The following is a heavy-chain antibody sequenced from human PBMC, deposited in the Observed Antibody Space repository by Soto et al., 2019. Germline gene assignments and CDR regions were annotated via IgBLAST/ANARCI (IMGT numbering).Heavy chain of an antibody. CDR3: ASPPHYGDYYYYYGMDV. D-gene: IGHD4-17*01. Sequence: GGSLRLSCAASGFTFSSYAMSWVRQAPGKGLEWVSAISGSGGSTYYADSVKGRFTISRDNSKNTLYLQMNSLRAEDTAVYYCASPPHYGDYYYYYGMDVWGQGTTVTVSS. V-gene: IGHV3-23*01. CDR1: GFTFSSYA. CDR2: ISGSGGST. J-gene: IGHJ6*02.